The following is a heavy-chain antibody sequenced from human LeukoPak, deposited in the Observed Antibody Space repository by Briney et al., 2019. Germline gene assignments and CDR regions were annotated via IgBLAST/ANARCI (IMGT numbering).Heavy chain of an antibody. J-gene: IGHJ3*02. Sequence: GESLKISCKVSGYRFTNYWIGWVRERPGKGLEWMRIIHPGDSHTIYSPSFQGQVTISADKSISTAYLQWSTLKASDTAMYYCAKRGVGPPDAFDIWGLGTMVTVSS. CDR2: IHPGDSHT. CDR3: AKRGVGPPDAFDI. V-gene: IGHV5-51*01. CDR1: GYRFTNYW. D-gene: IGHD1-26*01.